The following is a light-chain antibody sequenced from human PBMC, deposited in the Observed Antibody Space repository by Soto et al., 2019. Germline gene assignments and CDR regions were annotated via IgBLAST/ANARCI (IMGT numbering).Light chain of an antibody. Sequence: DVVMTQTPLSLSVAPGQPASISCKSSQSLLHITGETFLFWYLQKPGQSPQLLIYEVSTRVSGVPDRFSGSGSGTDFTLTISSLQSEDFAVYYCQQYNHWPRGYTFGQGTKLEIK. V-gene: IGKV2-29*01. CDR2: EVS. J-gene: IGKJ2*01. CDR3: QQYNHWPRGYT. CDR1: QSLLHITGETF.